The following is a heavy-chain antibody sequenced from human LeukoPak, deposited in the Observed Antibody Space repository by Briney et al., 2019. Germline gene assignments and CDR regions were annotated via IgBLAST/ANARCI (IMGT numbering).Heavy chain of an antibody. CDR1: GYTFTSYY. D-gene: IGHD3-22*01. Sequence: ASVKVSCKASGYTFTSYYMHWVRQAPGQGLEWMGIINPSGGSTSYAQKFQGRVTMTRDTSTSTVYMELSSLRSEDTAVYYCARDFTSEALYYYDSSGYCDYWGQGTLVTVSS. V-gene: IGHV1-46*01. J-gene: IGHJ4*02. CDR2: INPSGGST. CDR3: ARDFTSEALYYYDSSGYCDY.